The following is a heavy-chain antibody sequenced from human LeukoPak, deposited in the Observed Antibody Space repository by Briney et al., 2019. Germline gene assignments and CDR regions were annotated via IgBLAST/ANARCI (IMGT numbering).Heavy chain of an antibody. D-gene: IGHD3-10*01. CDR2: ISAYNGNT. Sequence: ASVNVSCKASGYTFTSYGISWVRQAPGQGLEWMGWISAYNGNTNYAQKLQGRVTMTTDTSTSTAYMELRSLRSDDTAVYYCARVPHYYGSGSQLYPRYYYGMDVWGQGTTVTVSS. J-gene: IGHJ6*02. CDR1: GYTFTSYG. CDR3: ARVPHYYGSGSQLYPRYYYGMDV. V-gene: IGHV1-18*01.